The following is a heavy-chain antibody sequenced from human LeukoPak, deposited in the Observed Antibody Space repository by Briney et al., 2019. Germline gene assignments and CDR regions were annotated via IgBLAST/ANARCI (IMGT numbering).Heavy chain of an antibody. CDR3: ALLGFDYFDY. V-gene: IGHV3-7*01. CDR2: IKQDGSQK. Sequence: GGSLRLSCAASGFTFSTYWMSWVRQAPGKGLEWVANIKQDGSQKYYVDSVKGRFTVSRDNAKNSLYLQMNSLRAEDTAVYYCALLGFDYFDYWGQGTLVTVSS. CDR1: GFTFSTYW. J-gene: IGHJ4*02.